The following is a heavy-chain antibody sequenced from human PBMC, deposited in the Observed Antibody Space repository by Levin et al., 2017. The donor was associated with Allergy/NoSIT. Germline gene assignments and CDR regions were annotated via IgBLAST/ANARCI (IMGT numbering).Heavy chain of an antibody. Sequence: GGSLRLSCAASGFTFSSYAMSWVRQAPGKGLEWVSAISGSGGSTYYADSVKGRFTISRDNSKNTLYLQMNSLRAEDTAVYYCAKQMYYDILTGYYDYWGQGTLVTVSS. D-gene: IGHD3-9*01. CDR1: GFTFSSYA. J-gene: IGHJ4*02. V-gene: IGHV3-23*01. CDR2: ISGSGGST. CDR3: AKQMYYDILTGYYDY.